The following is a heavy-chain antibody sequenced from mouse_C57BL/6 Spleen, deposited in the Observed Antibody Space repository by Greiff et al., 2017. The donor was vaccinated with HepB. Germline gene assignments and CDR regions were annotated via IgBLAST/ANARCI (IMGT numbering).Heavy chain of an antibody. CDR3: ASQIPSTVVRAMDY. CDR1: GYSITSGYY. Sequence: EVQLVESGPGLVKPSQSLSLTCSVTGYSITSGYYWNWIRQFPGNKLEWMGYISYDGSNNYNPSLKNRISITRDTSKNQFFLKLNSVTTEDTATYYCASQIPSTVVRAMDYWGQGTSVTVSS. D-gene: IGHD1-1*01. V-gene: IGHV3-6*01. CDR2: ISYDGSN. J-gene: IGHJ4*01.